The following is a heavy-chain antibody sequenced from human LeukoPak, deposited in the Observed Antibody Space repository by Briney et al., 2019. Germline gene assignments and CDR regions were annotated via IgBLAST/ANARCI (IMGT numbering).Heavy chain of an antibody. CDR2: ISYDGSNK. V-gene: IGHV3-30*03. CDR1: GFTFSSFG. J-gene: IGHJ4*02. CDR3: ASAWVYMIRGVSDY. D-gene: IGHD3-10*01. Sequence: PGGSLRLSCAASGFTFSSFGMHWVRQAPGRGLDWVAVISYDGSNKYYADSVKGRFTISRDNSKTTLYLQMNSLRAEDTGVYYCASAWVYMIRGVSDYWGQGTLVTVSS.